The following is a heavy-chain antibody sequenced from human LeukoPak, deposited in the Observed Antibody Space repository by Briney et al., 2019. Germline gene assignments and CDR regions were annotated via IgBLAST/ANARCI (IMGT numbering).Heavy chain of an antibody. V-gene: IGHV3-33*01. CDR3: ARDWEHYFDY. J-gene: IGHJ4*02. Sequence: GGSLRLSCAAXGFTFXSYGMHWXXXAXGXGLEWVAVIWYDGSNKYYADSVKGRFTISRDNSKNTLYLQMNSLRAEDTXXYYXARDWEHYFDYWGQGTLVTVSS. CDR1: GFTFXSYG. D-gene: IGHD1-26*01. CDR2: IWYDGSNK.